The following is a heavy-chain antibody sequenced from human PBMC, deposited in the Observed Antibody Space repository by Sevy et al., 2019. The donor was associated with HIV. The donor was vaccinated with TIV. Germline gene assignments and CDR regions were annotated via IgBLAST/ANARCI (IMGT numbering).Heavy chain of an antibody. CDR3: ARDRYCTGNSCYITLDY. Sequence: GGSLRLSCAASAFMFSSHGMHWVRQAPGKVLEWVALIWYDGRKQNYAESVNGRFTISRDNSENTLYLQMNSLRAEDTGVYYCARDRYCTGNSCYITLDYWGQGTLVTVSS. J-gene: IGHJ4*02. V-gene: IGHV3-33*01. CDR2: IWYDGRKQ. CDR1: AFMFSSHG. D-gene: IGHD2-15*01.